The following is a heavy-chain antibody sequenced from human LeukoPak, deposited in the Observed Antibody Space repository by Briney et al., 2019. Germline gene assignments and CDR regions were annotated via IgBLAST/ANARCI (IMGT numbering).Heavy chain of an antibody. CDR3: SRGPWSTGDAFGV. Sequence: SETLSLTCTVSGDSLSNYYWSWIRQPPGKGLEWIGYIYYSGSTNYNPSLKNRVTISLDTSKNRFSLKLNSVTAADTAVYYCSRGPWSTGDAFGVWGQGTMVSVSS. J-gene: IGHJ3*01. CDR1: GDSLSNYY. V-gene: IGHV4-59*01. CDR2: IYYSGST. D-gene: IGHD1-14*01.